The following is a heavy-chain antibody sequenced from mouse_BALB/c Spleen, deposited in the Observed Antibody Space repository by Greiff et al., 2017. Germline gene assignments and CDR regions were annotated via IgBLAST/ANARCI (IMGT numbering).Heavy chain of an antibody. Sequence: DVKLVESGGGLVQPGGSLKLSCAASGFTFSSYGMSWVRQTPDKRLELVATINSNGGSTYYPDSVKGRFTISRDNAKNTLYLQMSSLKSEDTAMYYCARGYGSSWGYWGQGTTLTVSS. CDR3: ARGYGSSWGY. D-gene: IGHD1-1*01. CDR1: GFTFSSYG. J-gene: IGHJ2*01. V-gene: IGHV5-6-3*01. CDR2: INSNGGST.